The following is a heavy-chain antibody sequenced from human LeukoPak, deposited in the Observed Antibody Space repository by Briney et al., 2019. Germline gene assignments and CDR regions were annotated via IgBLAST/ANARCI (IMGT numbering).Heavy chain of an antibody. J-gene: IGHJ1*01. D-gene: IGHD2-2*01. CDR3: ARGPDRGSTNCYVGIYFQH. V-gene: IGHV1-18*01. CDR1: GYTFTTYG. Sequence: ASVKVSCKASGYTFTTYGISWVRQAPGQGLEWMGWIGAYNGDTRHSQKFQGRVTMTTDTSTSTAYMELRSLRSDDTAVYYCARGPDRGSTNCYVGIYFQHWVQGTLVTVSS. CDR2: IGAYNGDT.